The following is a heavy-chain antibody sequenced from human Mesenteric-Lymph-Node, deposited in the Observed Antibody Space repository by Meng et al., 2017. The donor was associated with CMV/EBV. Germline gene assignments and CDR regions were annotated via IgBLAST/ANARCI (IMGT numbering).Heavy chain of an antibody. Sequence: WGAGRLSPSWTLSLTWAVYGGAFSGYAWNWFRQSPEKGREWIGEINHSGSTTYNPSFTSRIIISVDTSTNQISLNMSSVTAADTAVYYCARGSSYDILTGYFDYWGQGALVTVSS. CDR2: INHSGST. J-gene: IGHJ4*02. V-gene: IGHV4-34*01. CDR3: ARGSSYDILTGYFDY. CDR1: GGAFSGYA. D-gene: IGHD3-9*01.